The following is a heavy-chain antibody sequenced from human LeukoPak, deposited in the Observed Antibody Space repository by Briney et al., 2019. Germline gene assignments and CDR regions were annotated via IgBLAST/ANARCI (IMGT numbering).Heavy chain of an antibody. D-gene: IGHD3-22*01. CDR1: GFTFNTYT. CDR2: LSSGSDSI. CDR3: ARDRYYDSSGYYYNYFDY. J-gene: IGHJ4*02. Sequence: GGSLRLSCAASGFTFNTYTMNWVRQAPGKGLEWISYLSSGSDSIFYADSVKGRFTISRDNAKNSLYLQMNSLRAEDTAVYYCARDRYYDSSGYYYNYFDYWGQGTLVTVSS. V-gene: IGHV3-48*04.